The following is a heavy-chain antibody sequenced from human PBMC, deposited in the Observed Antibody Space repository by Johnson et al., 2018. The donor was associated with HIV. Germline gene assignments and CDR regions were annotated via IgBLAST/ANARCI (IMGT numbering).Heavy chain of an antibody. Sequence: EVQLVESGGGVVQPGGSLRLSCVASGFTFSRYWMSWVRQAPGKGLEWVANIKQDGSEKYYADSVKGRFTISRDNAKNSLYLQMNSLRAEDTALYYCARDGAGCSSTSCPDAFDIWGQGTMVTVSS. D-gene: IGHD2-2*01. CDR1: GFTFSRYW. CDR3: ARDGAGCSSTSCPDAFDI. J-gene: IGHJ3*02. CDR2: IKQDGSEK. V-gene: IGHV3-7*05.